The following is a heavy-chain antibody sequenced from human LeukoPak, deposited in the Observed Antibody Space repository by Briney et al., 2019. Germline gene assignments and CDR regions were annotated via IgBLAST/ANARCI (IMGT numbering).Heavy chain of an antibody. CDR2: IWYDGSNK. V-gene: IGHV3-33*01. Sequence: PGGSLRLSCAASGFTFSSYGMHWVRQAPGKGLEWVAVIWYDGSNKYYADSVKGRFTISRDNSKNTLYLQMNSLRTEDTGVYFCVRDAGGYWGQGTLVTVSS. CDR3: VRDAGGY. D-gene: IGHD1-14*01. CDR1: GFTFSSYG. J-gene: IGHJ4*02.